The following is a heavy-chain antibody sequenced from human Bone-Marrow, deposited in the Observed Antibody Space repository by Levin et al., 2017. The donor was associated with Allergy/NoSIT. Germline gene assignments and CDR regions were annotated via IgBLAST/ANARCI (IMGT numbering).Heavy chain of an antibody. CDR2: FSSGGGT. V-gene: IGHV3-23*01. D-gene: IGHD4-17*01. CDR3: ARRAQTSSDYYYYFTS. Sequence: ASETLSLTCAASGFTFSSSAMSWVRQVPGKGLEWVSTFSSGGGTYYTDSVKGRFTISRDNSKNTLFLQMNSLRAEDTALYYCARRAQTSSDYYYYFTSWGQGALVTVSS. CDR1: GFTFSSSA. J-gene: IGHJ4*02.